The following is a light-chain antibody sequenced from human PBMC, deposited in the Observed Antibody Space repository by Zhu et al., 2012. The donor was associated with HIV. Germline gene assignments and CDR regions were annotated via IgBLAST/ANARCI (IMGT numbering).Light chain of an antibody. V-gene: IGKV1-9*01. CDR2: AAS. CDR3: QQYYSYPFT. CDR1: ESVSRY. J-gene: IGKJ3*01. Sequence: DVQLTQSPAFLSASVGDRVTITCRASESVSRYLAWYQQKPGKAPKLLIYAASTLQSGVPSRFSGSGSGTDFTLTISCLQSEDFATYYCQQYYSYPFTFGPGTKVDIK.